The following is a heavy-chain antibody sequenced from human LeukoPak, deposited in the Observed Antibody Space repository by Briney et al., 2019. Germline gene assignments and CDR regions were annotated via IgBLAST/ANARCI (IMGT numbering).Heavy chain of an antibody. D-gene: IGHD3-10*01. J-gene: IGHJ5*02. V-gene: IGHV4-4*07. CDR1: GGSISSYY. CDR2: IYTSGST. Sequence: SETLSLTCTVSGGSISSYYWSWIRQPAGKGLEWIGRIYTSGSTNYNPSLKSRVTMSVDTSKNQFSLKLSPVTAADTAVYYCARDPRRYGSGSYYNWFDPWGQGTLVTVSS. CDR3: ARDPRRYGSGSYYNWFDP.